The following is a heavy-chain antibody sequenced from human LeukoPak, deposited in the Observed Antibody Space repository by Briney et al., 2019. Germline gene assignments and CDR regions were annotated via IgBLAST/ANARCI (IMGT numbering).Heavy chain of an antibody. J-gene: IGHJ4*02. D-gene: IGHD1/OR15-1a*01. Sequence: GASVKVSCKSSGYIFTGYYMHCVPQAPGQGLEWMGWINPNSGGTNYAQKFQGRVTMTRDTSISTAYMELSRLRSDDTAVYYCARFWIGSGTNINYWGQGTLVTVSS. CDR1: GYIFTGYY. V-gene: IGHV1-2*03. CDR2: INPNSGGT. CDR3: ARFWIGSGTNINY.